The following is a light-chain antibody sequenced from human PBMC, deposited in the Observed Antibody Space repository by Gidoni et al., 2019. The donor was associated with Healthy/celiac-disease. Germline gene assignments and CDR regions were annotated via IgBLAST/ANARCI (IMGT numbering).Light chain of an antibody. CDR1: QGISSY. CDR2: AAS. CDR3: QQLNSYPLMYT. J-gene: IGKJ2*01. Sequence: DIQLTQSPSFLSASVGDRVTITCRASQGISSYLAWYQQKPGKAPKLLIYAASTLQSVVPSRFSGSGSGTEFTLTISSLQPEDFATYYCQQLNSYPLMYTFGQGTKLEIK. V-gene: IGKV1-9*01.